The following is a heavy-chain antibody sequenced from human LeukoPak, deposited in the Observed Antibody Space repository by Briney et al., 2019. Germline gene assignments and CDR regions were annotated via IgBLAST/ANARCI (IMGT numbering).Heavy chain of an antibody. CDR2: IYGGGST. V-gene: IGHV3-66*02. Sequence: EGSLRLSCAVSAFTVSSNYVSWVRQAPGKGLEWVSVIYGGGSTNYADSVKGRFTISRDNSKNTLYLQMNSLRAEDTAVYYCARDHSGSYQRAFDIWGQGTMVTVSS. D-gene: IGHD1-26*01. CDR1: AFTVSSNY. CDR3: ARDHSGSYQRAFDI. J-gene: IGHJ3*02.